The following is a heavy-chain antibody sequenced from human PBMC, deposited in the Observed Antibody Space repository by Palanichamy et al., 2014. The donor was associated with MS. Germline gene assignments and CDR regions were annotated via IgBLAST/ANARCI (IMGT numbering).Heavy chain of an antibody. Sequence: QVQLQESGPGLVKPSETLSLTCTVSGGSISSSYWSWIRQPPGKGLEWIGNIHYTGSTSYNPSLKSRVTISIDTSMNQFSLRLSSVTAADTAVYYCARDRGPPSTIDYWGQGALVTVSS. V-gene: IGHV4-59*01. D-gene: IGHD1-26*01. CDR1: GGSISSSY. CDR2: IHYTGST. CDR3: ARDRGPPSTIDY. J-gene: IGHJ4*02.